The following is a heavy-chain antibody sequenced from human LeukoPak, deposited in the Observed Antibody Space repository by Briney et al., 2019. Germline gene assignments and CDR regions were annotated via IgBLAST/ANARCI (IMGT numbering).Heavy chain of an antibody. V-gene: IGHV4-61*09. D-gene: IGHD6-6*01. CDR1: GGSISSGTSY. J-gene: IGHJ1*01. CDR2: IYTSGNT. CDR3: ARDSSSPRVKYFQH. Sequence: SETLSLTCTVSGGSISSGTSYWSWIRQPAGKGLEWIGHIYTSGNTNYNPSLKSRVTISVDTSKNQCSLKLSSVTAADTAVYYCARDSSSPRVKYFQHWRQGTLVTVSS.